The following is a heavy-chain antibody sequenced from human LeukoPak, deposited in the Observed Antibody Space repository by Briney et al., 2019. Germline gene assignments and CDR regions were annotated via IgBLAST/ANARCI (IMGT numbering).Heavy chain of an antibody. CDR3: AKAITGSGWPKSDY. Sequence: PGGSLRLSCAASGFTFSTYAMNWVRQAPGKGLEWVSTISGSGGGTHYADSVKGRFTISRDNSKNALYLQMNSLRAEDTAVYYCAKAITGSGWPKSDYWGQGTLVTVSS. V-gene: IGHV3-23*01. J-gene: IGHJ4*02. D-gene: IGHD6-19*01. CDR1: GFTFSTYA. CDR2: ISGSGGGT.